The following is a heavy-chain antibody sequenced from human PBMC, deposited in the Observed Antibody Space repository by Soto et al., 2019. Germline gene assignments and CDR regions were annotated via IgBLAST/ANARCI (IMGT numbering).Heavy chain of an antibody. D-gene: IGHD1-7*01. CDR2: INAGNGNT. CDR3: ARDLGITGTTSYYYYGMDV. J-gene: IGHJ6*02. V-gene: IGHV1-3*01. Sequence: ASVKVSCKASGYTFTSYAMHWVRQAPGQRLEWMGWINAGNGNTKYSQKFQGWVTMTRDTSISTAYMELSRLRSDDTAVYYCARDLGITGTTSYYYYGMDVWGQGTTVTVSS. CDR1: GYTFTSYA.